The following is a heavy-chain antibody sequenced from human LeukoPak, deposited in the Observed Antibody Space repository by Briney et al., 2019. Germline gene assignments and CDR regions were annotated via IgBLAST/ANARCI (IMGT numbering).Heavy chain of an antibody. J-gene: IGHJ3*02. CDR1: GGSFSGYY. CDR2: INHSGST. V-gene: IGHV4-34*01. D-gene: IGHD2-8*01. Sequence: SETLSLTCAVYGGSFSGYYWSWIRQPPGKGLEWIGEINHSGSTNYNPSLKSRATISVDTSKNQFSLKLSSVTAADTAVYYCARGLGRTNGVCYRNAFDIWGQGTMVTVSS. CDR3: ARGLGRTNGVCYRNAFDI.